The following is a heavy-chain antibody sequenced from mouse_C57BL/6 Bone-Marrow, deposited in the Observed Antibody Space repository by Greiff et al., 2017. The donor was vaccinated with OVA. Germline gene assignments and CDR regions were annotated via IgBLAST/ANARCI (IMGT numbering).Heavy chain of an antibody. Sequence: VQLQQPGAELVKPGASLTLSCKASGYTFTSYWMHWVKQRPGQGLEWIGMIHPNSGSTNYNEKFKSKATLTVDKSSSTAYMQLSSLTSEDSAVYYCVITTVSDYWGQGTTLTVSS. V-gene: IGHV1-64*01. CDR1: GYTFTSYW. D-gene: IGHD1-1*01. CDR2: IHPNSGST. J-gene: IGHJ2*01. CDR3: VITTVSDY.